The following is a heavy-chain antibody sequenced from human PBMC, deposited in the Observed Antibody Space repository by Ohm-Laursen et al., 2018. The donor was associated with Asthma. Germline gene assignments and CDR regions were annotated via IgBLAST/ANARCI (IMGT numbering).Heavy chain of an antibody. V-gene: IGHV3-30-3*01. CDR3: ARGVGYGRGYYFDY. CDR2: LPYDESKT. CDR1: GITFSSLA. J-gene: IGHJ4*02. D-gene: IGHD5-12*01. Sequence: SLRLSCSASGITFSSLAMHWVRQAPGKGLEWVAVLPYDESKTDYADSVKGRFTISRDNSKNTLYLEMNSLRPEDTALYYCARGVGYGRGYYFDYWGLGTLVTVSS.